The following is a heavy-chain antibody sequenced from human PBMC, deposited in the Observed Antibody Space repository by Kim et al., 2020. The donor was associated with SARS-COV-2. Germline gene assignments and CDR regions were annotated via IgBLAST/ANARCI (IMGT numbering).Heavy chain of an antibody. Sequence: SETLSLTCAVYGESFSGYYWSWIRQPPGKGLEWIGEINHSGSTNYNPSLKSRVTISVDTSKNQFSLKLSSVTAADTAVYYCARVGLAAAGPPYYYYYGM. CDR3: ARVGLAAAGPPYYYYYGM. CDR1: GESFSGYY. D-gene: IGHD6-13*01. J-gene: IGHJ6*01. CDR2: INHSGST. V-gene: IGHV4-34*01.